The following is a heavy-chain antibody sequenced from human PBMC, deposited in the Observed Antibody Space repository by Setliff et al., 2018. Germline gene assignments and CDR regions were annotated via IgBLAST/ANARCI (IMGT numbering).Heavy chain of an antibody. Sequence: GGSLRLSCAVSGLRFSDAWVSWVRQAPGKGLEWAGRIKSYGSGGTIDYAAPVEGRFTISRDDSKNTVYLQMSSLKIEDTAVYYCVHNADFIGTFNSWGQGTMVTVSS. V-gene: IGHV3-15*01. CDR3: VHNADFIGTFNS. J-gene: IGHJ3*01. CDR1: GLRFSDAW. D-gene: IGHD2-8*01. CDR2: IKSYGSGGTI.